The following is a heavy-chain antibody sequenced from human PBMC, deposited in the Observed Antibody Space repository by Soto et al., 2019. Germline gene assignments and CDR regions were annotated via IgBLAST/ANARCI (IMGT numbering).Heavy chain of an antibody. CDR1: GGTFSSYA. CDR2: IIPIFGTA. J-gene: IGHJ3*02. D-gene: IGHD2-2*01. V-gene: IGHV1-69*13. CDR3: ARAEDCISTSCWDAFDI. Sequence: SVKVSCKASGGTFSSYAISWVRQAPGQGLEWMGGIIPIFGTANYAQKFQGRVTITADESTSTAYMELSSLRSEDTAVYYCARAEDCISTSCWDAFDIWGQGTMVTVSS.